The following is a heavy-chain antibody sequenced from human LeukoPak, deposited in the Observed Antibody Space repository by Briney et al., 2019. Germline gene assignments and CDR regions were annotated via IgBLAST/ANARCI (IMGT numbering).Heavy chain of an antibody. V-gene: IGHV3-30-3*02. D-gene: IGHD3-22*01. J-gene: IGHJ4*02. Sequence: TGGSLRLSCAASGFTFSSYAMHWVRQAPGKGLEWVAVISYDGSNKHYADSVKGRFTISRDNSKNTLYLQMNSLRAEDTAVYYCAKLSVFSRLGDGHADYDSSGSSGDYWGQGTLVTVSS. CDR1: GFTFSSYA. CDR2: ISYDGSNK. CDR3: AKLSVFSRLGDGHADYDSSGSSGDY.